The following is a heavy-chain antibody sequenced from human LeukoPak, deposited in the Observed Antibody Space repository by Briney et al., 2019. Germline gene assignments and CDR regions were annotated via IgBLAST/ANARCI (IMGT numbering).Heavy chain of an antibody. V-gene: IGHV3-48*01. J-gene: IGHJ6*03. D-gene: IGHD2-8*02. Sequence: GGSLRLSCAASGFTFTTYWMSWVRQAPGKGLEWVSYISSSSSTIYYADSVKGRFTISRDNAKNSLYLQMNSLRAEDTAVYYCASTGGCGYYYYMDVWGKGTTVTVSS. CDR1: GFTFTTYW. CDR2: ISSSSSTI. CDR3: ASTGGCGYYYYMDV.